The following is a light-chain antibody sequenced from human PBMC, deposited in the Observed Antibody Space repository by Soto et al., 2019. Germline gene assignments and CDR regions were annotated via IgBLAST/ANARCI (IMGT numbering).Light chain of an antibody. V-gene: IGKV3-11*01. CDR3: QQRSNWPPT. CDR2: DAS. Sequence: EIVLTQSPATLSLSPEERATLPCRASQSVSSYLAWYQQKPGQAPRLLIYDASNRATGIPARFSGSGSGTDFTLTISSLEPEDFAVYYCQQRSNWPPTFGQGTKLEIK. CDR1: QSVSSY. J-gene: IGKJ2*01.